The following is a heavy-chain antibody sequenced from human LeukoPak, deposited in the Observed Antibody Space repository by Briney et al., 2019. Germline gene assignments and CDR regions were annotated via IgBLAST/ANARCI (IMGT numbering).Heavy chain of an antibody. CDR1: GYTFTGYY. D-gene: IGHD3-3*01. V-gene: IGHV1-18*04. CDR2: ISAYNGNT. Sequence: ASVKVSCKASGYTFTGYYMHWVRQAPGQGLEWMGWISAYNGNTNYAQKLQGRVTMTTDTSTSTAYMELRSLRSDDTAVYYCARDGKPYYDFWSGYYFDYWGQGTLVTVSS. J-gene: IGHJ4*02. CDR3: ARDGKPYYDFWSGYYFDY.